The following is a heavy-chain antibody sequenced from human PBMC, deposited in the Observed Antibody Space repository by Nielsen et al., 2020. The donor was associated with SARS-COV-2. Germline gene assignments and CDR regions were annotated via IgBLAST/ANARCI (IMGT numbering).Heavy chain of an antibody. J-gene: IGHJ5*02. V-gene: IGHV4-34*01. CDR1: GVSFSGYH. D-gene: IGHD1-14*01. CDR3: ARANPGLIQLDQ. CDR2: ITRSGNT. Sequence: SETLSLTCSLNGVSFSGYHWGWIRQSPGKRLEWIGDITRSGNTNYNPALKSRVIMSVATSKDEFSLKLTSVTAADTATYYCARANPGLIQLDQWGQGTPVIVSS.